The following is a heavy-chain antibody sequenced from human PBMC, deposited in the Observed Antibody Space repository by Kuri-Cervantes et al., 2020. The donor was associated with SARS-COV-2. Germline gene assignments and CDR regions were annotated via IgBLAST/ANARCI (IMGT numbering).Heavy chain of an antibody. CDR3: ARAYCGGDCEFDY. V-gene: IGHV3-23*01. Sequence: GGSLRLSCAASGFTFGSYVMNWVRQAPGKGLEWVSTISVSGGSTYYADSVKGRFTISRDSSENTLYLQMNSPRAEDTAVYYCARAYCGGDCEFDYWGQGTLVTVSS. D-gene: IGHD2-21*02. J-gene: IGHJ4*02. CDR1: GFTFGSYV. CDR2: ISVSGGST.